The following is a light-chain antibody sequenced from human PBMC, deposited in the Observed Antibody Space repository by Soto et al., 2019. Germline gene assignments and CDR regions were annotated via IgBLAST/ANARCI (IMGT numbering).Light chain of an antibody. CDR3: QQYNNWPYT. J-gene: IGKJ2*01. Sequence: EIVMTQSPATLSVSPGERATLSCRASQSVNSNLAWYQQRPGQAPRLLIYGASTRAAGIPARISGSGSGTEFTLTISSLQSEDFAVYYCQQYNNWPYTFGQGTELEIK. CDR2: GAS. CDR1: QSVNSN. V-gene: IGKV3-15*01.